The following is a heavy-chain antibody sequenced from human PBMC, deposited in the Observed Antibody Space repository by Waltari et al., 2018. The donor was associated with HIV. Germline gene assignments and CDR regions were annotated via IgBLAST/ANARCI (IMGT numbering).Heavy chain of an antibody. CDR2: MFYSGRT. J-gene: IGHJ5*02. V-gene: IGHV4-39*01. CDR1: GGSINSTRYY. CDR3: ARQAYYYGSGSANWFDP. Sequence: QLQLPESGPGLVKPSETLSLICSIAGGSINSTRYYWGWIRQPPGKGLEWIGSMFYSGRTYYNPSLKSRVTISVDTSKNQFSLKLSSVTAADTALYYCARQAYYYGSGSANWFDPWGQGTLVTVSS. D-gene: IGHD3-10*01.